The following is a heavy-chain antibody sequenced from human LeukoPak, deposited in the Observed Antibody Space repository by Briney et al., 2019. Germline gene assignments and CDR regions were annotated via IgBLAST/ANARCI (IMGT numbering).Heavy chain of an antibody. D-gene: IGHD4-17*01. CDR2: IYHSGST. CDR1: GGSISRGGYS. J-gene: IGHJ5*02. V-gene: IGHV4-30-2*01. CDR3: ARVSRAVRKNWFDP. Sequence: SEPLSLTCAVSGGSISRGGYSWSWIRQPPGKGLERFGYIYHSGSTYYNPSLKSRVTISVDRSKTQFSLKLSSVTAADTAVYYCARVSRAVRKNWFDPWGQGTLVTVSS.